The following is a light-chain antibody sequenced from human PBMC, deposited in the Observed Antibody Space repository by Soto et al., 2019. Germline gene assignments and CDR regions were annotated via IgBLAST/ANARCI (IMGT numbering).Light chain of an antibody. CDR2: DAS. CDR1: QSVRSGH. V-gene: IGKV3-20*01. Sequence: ESVLTQSPGTLSLSPGDRATLSCRASQSVRSGHLAWYQQKPGQAPRLVIYDASTRATGIPDRFSGGGSGTDFTLTISRVEPEDFAVYYCHQYGWSASSITFGPGTKVEIK. J-gene: IGKJ3*01. CDR3: HQYGWSASSIT.